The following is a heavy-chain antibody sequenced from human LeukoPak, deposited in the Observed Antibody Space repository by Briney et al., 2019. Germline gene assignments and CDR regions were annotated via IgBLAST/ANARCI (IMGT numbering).Heavy chain of an antibody. CDR3: VRRGDASSGWGDHDF. J-gene: IGHJ4*02. D-gene: IGHD6-19*01. Sequence: GGSLRLSCAASGFTFNRNAISWVRQAPGKGLEWVSTIGGSGDKTFYADSVKGRFTISRDNSKNMVHLQMNSLTGEDAALYYCVRRGDASSGWGDHDFWGQGALVTVSS. CDR2: IGGSGDKT. CDR1: GFTFNRNA. V-gene: IGHV3-23*01.